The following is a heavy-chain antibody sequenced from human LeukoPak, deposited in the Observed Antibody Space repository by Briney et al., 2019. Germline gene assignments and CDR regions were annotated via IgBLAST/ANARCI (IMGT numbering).Heavy chain of an antibody. CDR2: INHSGST. D-gene: IGHD6-13*01. Sequence: SETLSLTCAVYSGSLSDYFWSWIRQSPEKGLEWIGEINHSGSTKYNPSLKSRATISVDTSKHQFSLRLSSVTAADTAVYYCAREGTTDSSTWYMSGFDPWGQGTLVTVSS. CDR3: AREGTTDSSTWYMSGFDP. V-gene: IGHV4-34*01. CDR1: SGSLSDYF. J-gene: IGHJ5*02.